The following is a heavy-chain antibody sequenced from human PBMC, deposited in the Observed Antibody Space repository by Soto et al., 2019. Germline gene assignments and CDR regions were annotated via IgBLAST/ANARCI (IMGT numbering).Heavy chain of an antibody. CDR3: ARDTSLDGMDV. V-gene: IGHV3-11*01. CDR2: IRSSDSTI. Sequence: QVQLVESGGDLVKPGGSLRLSCAASGFTFSDYHMSWIRQAPGKGLEWVSYIRSSDSTIYYADSVKCRFTISRDNAKKSLYLQMNSLRAEDTAVYYCARDTSLDGMDVWGQGTTVTVSS. J-gene: IGHJ6*02. CDR1: GFTFSDYH.